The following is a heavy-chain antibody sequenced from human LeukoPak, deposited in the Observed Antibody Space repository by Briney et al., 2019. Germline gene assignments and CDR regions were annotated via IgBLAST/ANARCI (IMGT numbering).Heavy chain of an antibody. Sequence: GGSLRLSCAASGFTFSSYSMNWVRQAPGKELEWVSCISGSGAYTYYADSVQGRFTISRDNAKNTLYLQMNSLRAEDTAVYYCARVGYTNSFGYYYYYMDVWAKGTMVTVSS. D-gene: IGHD4-11*01. CDR1: GFTFSSYS. J-gene: IGHJ6*03. CDR2: ISGSGAYT. V-gene: IGHV3-21*01. CDR3: ARVGYTNSFGYYYYYMDV.